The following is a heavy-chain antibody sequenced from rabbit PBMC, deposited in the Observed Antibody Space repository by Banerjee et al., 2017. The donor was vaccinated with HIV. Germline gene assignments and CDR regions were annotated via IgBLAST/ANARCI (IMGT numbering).Heavy chain of an antibody. D-gene: IGHD1-1*01. V-gene: IGHV1S40*01. CDR3: TRGANSGVIGWNFNL. J-gene: IGHJ4*01. Sequence: YASWAKGPFTISKTSSTTVTLQMTSLTAADTATYFCTRGANSGVIGWNFNLWGPGTLVTVS.